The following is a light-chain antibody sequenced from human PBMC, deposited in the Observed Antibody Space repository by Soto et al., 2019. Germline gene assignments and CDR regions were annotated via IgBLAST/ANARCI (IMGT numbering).Light chain of an antibody. CDR3: QQYNNWPPWT. Sequence: EIVMTQSPATLSVSPGERATLSCRASQSVSSNLAWYQQKPGQAPRLLIYGASTRATGIPARFSGSGSGPQLTLTISGLQSEDFAVYYCQQYNNWPPWTFGQGTKVEIK. V-gene: IGKV3-15*01. J-gene: IGKJ1*01. CDR2: GAS. CDR1: QSVSSN.